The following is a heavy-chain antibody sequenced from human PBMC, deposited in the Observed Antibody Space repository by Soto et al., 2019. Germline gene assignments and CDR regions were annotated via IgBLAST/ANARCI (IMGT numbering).Heavy chain of an antibody. V-gene: IGHV3-48*01. CDR1: GFTFSSYT. D-gene: IGHD6-13*01. Sequence: GGSLRLSCAPSGFTFSSYTLNSVRQAPCKGLEWVSYISSSSSTIYYADSVKGRFTISRDNAKNSLYLQMNSLRAEDTAVYYCARHPERIAEIGWFDPWGQGTLVTVSS. CDR2: ISSSSSTI. CDR3: ARHPERIAEIGWFDP. J-gene: IGHJ5*02.